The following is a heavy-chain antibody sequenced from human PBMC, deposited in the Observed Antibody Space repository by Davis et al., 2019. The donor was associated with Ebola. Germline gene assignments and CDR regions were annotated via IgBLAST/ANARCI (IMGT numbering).Heavy chain of an antibody. D-gene: IGHD1-26*01. CDR2: ISAYNGNT. CDR3: AREGWELLRGWFDP. CDR1: GYTFTSYG. J-gene: IGHJ5*02. Sequence: ASVKVSCKASGYTFTSYGFSWVRQAPGQGLAWMGWISAYNGNTNYAQKFQGRVTMTTDTSTSTAYMELRSLRSDDTAVYFCAREGWELLRGWFDPWGQGTLVTVSS. V-gene: IGHV1-18*01.